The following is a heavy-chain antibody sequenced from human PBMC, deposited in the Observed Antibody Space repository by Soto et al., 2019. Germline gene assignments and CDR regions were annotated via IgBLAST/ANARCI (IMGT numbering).Heavy chain of an antibody. D-gene: IGHD5-12*01. Sequence: SETLSLTCTVSGGSISSYYWSWIRQPPGKGLEWIGYIYYSGSTNYNPSLKSRVTISVDTSKNQFSLKLSSVTAADTAVYYCARRRGYSGYEPFDYWGQGTLVTVS. CDR3: ARRRGYSGYEPFDY. V-gene: IGHV4-59*01. CDR2: IYYSGST. CDR1: GGSISSYY. J-gene: IGHJ4*02.